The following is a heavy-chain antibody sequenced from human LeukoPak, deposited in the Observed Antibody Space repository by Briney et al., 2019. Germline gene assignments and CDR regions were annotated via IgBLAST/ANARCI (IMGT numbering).Heavy chain of an antibody. CDR1: GFTFNTYA. J-gene: IGHJ4*02. CDR3: AKGLRYFDHYFDY. CDR2: ISGSGGST. Sequence: GGSLRLSCAASGFTFNTYAMNWVRQAPGKGLEWVSAISGSGGSTYYADSVKGRFTISRDNSKNTLYLQMSSLRAEDTAVYYCAKGLRYFDHYFDYWGQGTLVTVSS. V-gene: IGHV3-23*01. D-gene: IGHD3-9*01.